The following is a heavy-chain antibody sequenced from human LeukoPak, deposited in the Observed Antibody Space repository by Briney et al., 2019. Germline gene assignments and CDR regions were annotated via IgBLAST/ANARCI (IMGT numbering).Heavy chain of an antibody. CDR2: IYYSGST. V-gene: IGHV4-59*01. D-gene: IGHD3-3*01. CDR1: GGSISSYY. Sequence: PSETLSLTCPVSGGSISSYYWSWIRQPPGKGLEWIGYIYYSGSTNYNPSLKSRVTISVDTSKNQFSLKLNSVTAADTAVYYCARGCDDCWSGYERPNWFDPWGQGTLVTVSS. J-gene: IGHJ5*02. CDR3: ARGCDDCWSGYERPNWFDP.